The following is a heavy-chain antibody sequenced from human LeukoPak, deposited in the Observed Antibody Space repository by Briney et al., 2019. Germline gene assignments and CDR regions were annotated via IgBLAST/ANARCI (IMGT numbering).Heavy chain of an antibody. CDR2: IYYSVST. V-gene: IGHV4-59*05. CDR3: ATLYYYDSSGYYHDAFDI. D-gene: IGHD3-22*01. CDR1: GFTFSDYY. J-gene: IGHJ3*02. Sequence: XSLRLSCAASGFTFSDYYMSWIRQAPGKGREWIGSIYYSVSTYYNPSLKSRVTISVDTSKNQFSLKLSSVTAADTAVYYCATLYYYDSSGYYHDAFDIWGQGTMVTVSS.